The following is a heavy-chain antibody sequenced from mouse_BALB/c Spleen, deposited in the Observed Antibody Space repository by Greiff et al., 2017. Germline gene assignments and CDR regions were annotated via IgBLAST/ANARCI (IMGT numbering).Heavy chain of an antibody. CDR2: IWGDGST. V-gene: IGHV2-6-7*01. CDR1: GFSLTGYG. CDR3: ARGGYRYDDPAWFAY. J-gene: IGHJ3*01. Sequence: VKLMESGPGLVAPSQSLSITCTVSGFSLTGYGVNWVRQPPGKGLEWLGMIWGDGSTDYNSALKSRLSISKDNSKSQVFLKMNSLQTDDTARYYCARGGYRYDDPAWFAYWGQGTLVTVSA. D-gene: IGHD2-14*01.